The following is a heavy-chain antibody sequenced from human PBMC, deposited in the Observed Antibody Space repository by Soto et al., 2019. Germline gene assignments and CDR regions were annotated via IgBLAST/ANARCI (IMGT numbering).Heavy chain of an antibody. CDR2: ISSSGSTI. J-gene: IGHJ4*02. CDR1: GFTFSDYY. D-gene: IGHD1-1*01. Sequence: PGGSLRLSCAASGFTFSDYYMSWIRQAPGKGLEWVSYISSSGSTIYYADSVKGRFTISRDNAKNSLYLQMNSLRAEDTAVYYCARLSVRTTSWPYDYWGQGTLVTVSS. CDR3: ARLSVRTTSWPYDY. V-gene: IGHV3-11*01.